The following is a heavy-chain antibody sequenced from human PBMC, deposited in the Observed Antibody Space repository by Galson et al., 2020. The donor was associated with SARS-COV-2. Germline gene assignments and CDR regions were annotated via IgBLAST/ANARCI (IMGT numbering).Heavy chain of an antibody. J-gene: IGHJ4*02. CDR1: GYTFTSYG. CDR2: ISAYNGNT. Sequence: ASVKVSCKASGYTFTSYGISWVRQAPGQGLEWMGWISAYNGNTNYAQKLQGRVTMTTDTSTSTAYMELRSLRSDDTAVYYCARDESWGSWVGELLRLTLDYWGQGTLVTVSS. V-gene: IGHV1-18*01. D-gene: IGHD3-10*01. CDR3: ARDESWGSWVGELLRLTLDY.